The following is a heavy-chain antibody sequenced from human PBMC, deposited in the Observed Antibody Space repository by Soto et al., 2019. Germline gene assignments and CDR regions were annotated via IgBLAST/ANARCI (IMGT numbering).Heavy chain of an antibody. D-gene: IGHD2-21*01. CDR3: ERHENKHCGGECYWNGMDL. CDR2: IYYSGST. Sequence: SETLSLTCTVSGGSISSSSYYWGWIRQPPGKGLEWIGSIYYSGSTYYNPSLKSRVTISVDTPKNQFSLKLSSVTAADTAVYYCERHENKHCGGECYWNGMDLWGQGTTVTVSS. V-gene: IGHV4-39*01. CDR1: GGSISSSSYY. J-gene: IGHJ6*02.